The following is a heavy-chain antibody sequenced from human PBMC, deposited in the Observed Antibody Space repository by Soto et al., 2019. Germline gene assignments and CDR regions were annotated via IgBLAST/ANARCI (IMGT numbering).Heavy chain of an antibody. CDR2: INGRGGVT. J-gene: IGHJ3*02. CDR1: GFTFNSHA. V-gene: IGHV3-23*01. CDR3: AKDLDDYGDYVPDDAFDI. D-gene: IGHD4-17*01. Sequence: GGSLRLSCTVSGFTFNSHAMSWVRQAPGKGLEWVSAINGRGGVTLYADSVKGRFTISRDNSKNTLYLQMNSLRAEDTAVYYCAKDLDDYGDYVPDDAFDIWGQGTMVTVSS.